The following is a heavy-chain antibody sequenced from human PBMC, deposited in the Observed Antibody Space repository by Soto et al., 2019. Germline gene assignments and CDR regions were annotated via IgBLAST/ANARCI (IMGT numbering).Heavy chain of an antibody. Sequence: PSETLSLTCTVSGGSISSYYWSWIRQPPGKGLEWIGYIYYSGSTNYNPSLKSRVTISVDTSKNQFSLKLSSVTAADTAVYYCARLDPYNGYEIDYWGQGTLVTVSS. CDR1: GGSISSYY. CDR3: ARLDPYNGYEIDY. J-gene: IGHJ4*02. V-gene: IGHV4-59*01. CDR2: IYYSGST. D-gene: IGHD5-12*01.